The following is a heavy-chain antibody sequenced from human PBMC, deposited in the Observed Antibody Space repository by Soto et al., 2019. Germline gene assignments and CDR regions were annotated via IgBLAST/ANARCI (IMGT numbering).Heavy chain of an antibody. D-gene: IGHD4-17*01. J-gene: IGHJ5*02. CDR2: ISYDGSNK. CDR1: GFTFSNYG. CDR3: AKDHLPTTVTTPWFDP. V-gene: IGHV3-30*18. Sequence: QVQLVGSGGGVVQPGRSLRLSCAASGFTFSNYGMHWVRQAPGKGLEWVAVISYDGSNKYYADSVKGRFTISRDNSENTLYLQMASLRAEDTAVYYCAKDHLPTTVTTPWFDPWGQGTLVTVSS.